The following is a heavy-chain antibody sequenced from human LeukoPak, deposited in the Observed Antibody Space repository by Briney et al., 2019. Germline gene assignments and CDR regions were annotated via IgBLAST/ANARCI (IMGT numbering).Heavy chain of an antibody. CDR3: ARIYYSSSYDYWYFDL. CDR1: GGSISSYY. J-gene: IGHJ2*01. CDR2: IYYSGRT. D-gene: IGHD6-13*01. V-gene: IGHV4-59*01. Sequence: SETLSLTCTVSGGSISSYYWSWIRQPPGKGLEWIGYIYYSGRTNYNPSLKSRVTISVDTSKNQFSLKLTSVTAADTAVYYCARIYYSSSYDYWYFDLWGRGTLVTVSS.